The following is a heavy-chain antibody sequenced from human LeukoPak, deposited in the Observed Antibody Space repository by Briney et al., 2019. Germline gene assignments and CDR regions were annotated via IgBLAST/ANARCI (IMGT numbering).Heavy chain of an antibody. J-gene: IGHJ6*03. CDR1: GYTFTGYY. D-gene: IGHD6-13*01. CDR3: ARAYSPTSWGLEAADYYYMDV. V-gene: IGHV1-2*02. Sequence: EASVKVSCKASGYTFTGYYMHWVRQAPGHGLGWMGWINLNSGGTNYAQKFQGRVTLTRDTSISTAYMDLNRLTSDDTAVYSCARAYSPTSWGLEAADYYYMDVWGKGTTVTVSS. CDR2: INLNSGGT.